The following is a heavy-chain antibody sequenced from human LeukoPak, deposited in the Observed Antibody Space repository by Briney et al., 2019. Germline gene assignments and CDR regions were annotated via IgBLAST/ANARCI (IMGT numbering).Heavy chain of an antibody. Sequence: GGSLRLSCAASGFAFNTYAMHWVRQAPGQGLEWVALIWHDGSHKFYSNSVRGQFTISRDNSKNTLYLQMNSLRAEDTAIYYCAKMKGITMVRGTFDYWGQGTLVTVSS. CDR2: IWHDGSHK. V-gene: IGHV3-33*06. CDR1: GFAFNTYA. CDR3: AKMKGITMVRGTFDY. J-gene: IGHJ4*02. D-gene: IGHD3-10*01.